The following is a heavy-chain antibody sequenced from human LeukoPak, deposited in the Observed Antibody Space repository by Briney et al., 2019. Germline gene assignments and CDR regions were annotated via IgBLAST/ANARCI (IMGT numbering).Heavy chain of an antibody. J-gene: IGHJ5*02. V-gene: IGHV1-2*06. D-gene: IGHD6-13*01. CDR1: GXXXXXXY. CDR3: ARERAAAANWFDP. CDR2: INPNSGGT. Sequence: KXXCKASGXXXXXXYXHWVRQXPXQGLEXXGXINPNSGGTNYAQKFQGRVTMTRDTSISTAYMELSRLRSDDTAVYYCARERAAAANWFDPWGQGTLVTVSS.